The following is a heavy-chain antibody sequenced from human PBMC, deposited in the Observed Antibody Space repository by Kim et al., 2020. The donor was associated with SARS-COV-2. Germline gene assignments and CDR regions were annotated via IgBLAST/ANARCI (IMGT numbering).Heavy chain of an antibody. V-gene: IGHV3-66*01. CDR3: ARVANYTEAFDI. Sequence: GGSLRLSCAASGFSVSSNYMSWVRQAPGKGLEWVSVIYNGDNTYYADSVKGRFTISRDNIKNTLYLHMSSLRAEDSAVYYCARVANYTEAFDIWGQGTMVTVSS. J-gene: IGHJ3*02. CDR1: GFSVSSNY. D-gene: IGHD5-12*01. CDR2: IYNGDNT.